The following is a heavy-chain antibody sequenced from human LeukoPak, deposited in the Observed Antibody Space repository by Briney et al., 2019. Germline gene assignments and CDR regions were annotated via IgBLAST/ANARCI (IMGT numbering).Heavy chain of an antibody. CDR3: ANLAGSSGWLFDC. D-gene: IGHD6-19*01. J-gene: IGHJ4*02. CDR2: ISGSGGST. CDR1: GFTFSTYA. Sequence: GGSLRLSCAASGFTFSTYAMNWVRQAPGKGLEWVSGISGSGGSTYYADSVKGRFTISRDNSKNTLYLQMNSLRAEDTAVYYCANLAGSSGWLFDCWGQGTLVTVSS. V-gene: IGHV3-23*01.